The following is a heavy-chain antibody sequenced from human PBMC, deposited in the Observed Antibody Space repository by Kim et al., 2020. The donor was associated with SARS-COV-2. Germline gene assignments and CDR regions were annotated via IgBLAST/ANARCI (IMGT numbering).Heavy chain of an antibody. D-gene: IGHD3-9*01. CDR3: ARVEVRYFDWLLARWGMDV. Sequence: GGSLRLSCAASGFTFSSYWMHWVRQAPGKGLVWVSRINSDGSSTSYADPVKGRFTSSRDNAKNTLYLQMNSLRAEGTAVYYCARVEVRYFDWLLARWGMDVWGQGTTVTVSS. V-gene: IGHV3-74*01. CDR2: INSDGSST. J-gene: IGHJ6*02. CDR1: GFTFSSYW.